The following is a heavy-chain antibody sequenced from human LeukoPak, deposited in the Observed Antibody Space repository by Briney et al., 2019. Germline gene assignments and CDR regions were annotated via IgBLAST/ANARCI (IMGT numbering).Heavy chain of an antibody. Sequence: GGTLRLSCATSGFNFSNYRMHWLRQAPGQGLEWVLLINYDGSNKSYADSVKGRFTISRANSRTTLYLQMNSLNAEDTAVYYCANDFDYWGQGTLVTVSS. CDR3: ANDFDY. V-gene: IGHV3-30*02. CDR1: GFNFSNYR. J-gene: IGHJ4*02. CDR2: INYDGSNK.